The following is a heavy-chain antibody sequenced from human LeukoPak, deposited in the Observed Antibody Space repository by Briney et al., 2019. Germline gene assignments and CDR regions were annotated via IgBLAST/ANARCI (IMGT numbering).Heavy chain of an antibody. CDR3: AKDNPVLEY. V-gene: IGHV3-30*18. CDR2: ISKDESNK. CDR1: GFTFSSYG. Sequence: GGSLRLSCAASGFTFSSYGMHWVRQTPGKGLEWVSHISKDESNKYYADSVKGRFTISRDTSKNTLFLQMNSLRVEDTAVYYCAKDNPVLEYWGQGTLVTVSS. J-gene: IGHJ4*02.